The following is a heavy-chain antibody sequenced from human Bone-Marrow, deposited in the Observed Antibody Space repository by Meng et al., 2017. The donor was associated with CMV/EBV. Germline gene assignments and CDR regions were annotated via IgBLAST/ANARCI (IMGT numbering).Heavy chain of an antibody. CDR1: GFTFDHYG. CDR2: INWDGGIT. D-gene: IGHD5-12*01. V-gene: IGHV3-20*04. CDR3: ARTQWLPIPQNYYRYYGMDV. J-gene: IGHJ6*02. Sequence: GGSLRLSCAASGFTFDHYGMTWVRRVPGKGLQWVSSINWDGGITEYAESVKGRFTISRDNAKNSLHLQMNSLRAEDTAFYYCARTQWLPIPQNYYRYYGMDVWGQGNTVNGAS.